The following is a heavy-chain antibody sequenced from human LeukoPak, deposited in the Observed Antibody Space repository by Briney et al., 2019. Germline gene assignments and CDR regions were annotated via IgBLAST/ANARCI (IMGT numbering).Heavy chain of an antibody. J-gene: IGHJ4*02. Sequence: GGSLRLSYAASGFTFSSYAMSWVRQAPGKGLEWVSAISGSGGSAYYADSVKGRFTISRDNSKNTLYLQMNSLRAEDTAVYYCAKGVWRGGSFYYFDYWGQGTLVTVSS. CDR1: GFTFSSYA. CDR2: ISGSGGSA. D-gene: IGHD2-15*01. CDR3: AKGVWRGGSFYYFDY. V-gene: IGHV3-23*01.